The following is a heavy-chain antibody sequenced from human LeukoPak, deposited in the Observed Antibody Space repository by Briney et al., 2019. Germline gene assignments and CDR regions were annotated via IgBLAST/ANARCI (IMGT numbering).Heavy chain of an antibody. Sequence: PGGSLRLSCAASGLTVSSNYMSWVRQAPGKGLEWVSVIYSGSSTYYADSVKGRFTISRDNSKNTLYLQMNSLRAEDTAVYYCARDSVYSYAYWFDPWGQGTLVTVSS. J-gene: IGHJ5*02. V-gene: IGHV3-53*01. CDR3: ARDSVYSYAYWFDP. CDR1: GLTVSSNY. CDR2: IYSGSST. D-gene: IGHD5-18*01.